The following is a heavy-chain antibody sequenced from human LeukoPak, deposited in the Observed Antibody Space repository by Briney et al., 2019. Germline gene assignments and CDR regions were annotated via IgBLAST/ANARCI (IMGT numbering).Heavy chain of an antibody. D-gene: IGHD3-22*01. CDR2: IYHSGST. CDR3: ARVVQSTDSSGFYLPEYFQH. J-gene: IGHJ1*01. V-gene: IGHV4-38-2*01. CDR1: GFTLSGYG. Sequence: GSLRLSCAASGFTLSGYGMNWVRQPPGKGLEWIGSIYHSGSTYYNPSLKSRVTISVDTSKNQFSLKLRSVTAADTAVYYCARVVQSTDSSGFYLPEYFQHWGQGTLVTVSS.